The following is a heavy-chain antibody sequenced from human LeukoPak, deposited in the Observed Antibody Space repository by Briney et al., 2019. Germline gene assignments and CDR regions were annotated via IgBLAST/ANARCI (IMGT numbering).Heavy chain of an antibody. CDR3: ARRNYGSGSYSLDY. D-gene: IGHD3-10*01. V-gene: IGHV4-61*02. CDR1: GGSINSATYY. CDR2: IYTSGST. J-gene: IGHJ4*02. Sequence: SETLSLTCTVSGGSINSATYYWTWIRQPAGKGLEWIGRIYTSGSTNYNPSLKSRVTISVDTSKNQFSLKLSSVTAADTAVYYCARRNYGSGSYSLDYWGQGTLVTVSS.